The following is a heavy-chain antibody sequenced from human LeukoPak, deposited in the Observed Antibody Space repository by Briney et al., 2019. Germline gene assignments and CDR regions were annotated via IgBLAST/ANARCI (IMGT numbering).Heavy chain of an antibody. V-gene: IGHV4-39*01. CDR1: GGSISSSSYY. D-gene: IGHD2-15*01. J-gene: IGHJ4*02. Sequence: SETLSLTCTVSGGSISSSSYYWGWIRQPPGKGPEWIGSIYYSGSTYYNPSLKSRVTISVDTSKNQFSLKLSSVTAADTAVYYCARPCSGFCFDYWGQGTLVTVSS. CDR3: ARPCSGFCFDY. CDR2: IYYSGST.